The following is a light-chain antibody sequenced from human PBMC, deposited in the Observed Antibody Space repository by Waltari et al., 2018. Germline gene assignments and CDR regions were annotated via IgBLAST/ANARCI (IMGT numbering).Light chain of an antibody. CDR1: TSDLGGYNY. V-gene: IGLV2-14*01. CDR3: SSFTSSSTWV. J-gene: IGLJ3*02. Sequence: QSALTQPASVSGSPGQSITISCTGTTSDLGGYNYVSWYQKHPGKAPKLMIYDVSSRPSGVSNRFSGSKFGNTASLTISGLQAEDEADYYCSSFTSSSTWVFGGGTKLTVL. CDR2: DVS.